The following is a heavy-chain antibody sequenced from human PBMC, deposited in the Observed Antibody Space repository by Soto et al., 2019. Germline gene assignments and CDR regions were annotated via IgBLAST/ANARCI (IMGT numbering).Heavy chain of an antibody. CDR1: GDSVSGTSVD. CDR2: TYYRSKWYY. J-gene: IGHJ6*02. CDR3: ARASNPSGMDV. Sequence: QVQLQQSGPGVVKPSQTLSLTCVISGDSVSGTSVDWNWIRQSPSRGLEWLGRTYYRSKWYYEYAVSLKSRIVVTPDTSKNQFSLQLNSVTPEDAAVYYCARASNPSGMDVWDQGTTVTVSS. V-gene: IGHV6-1*02.